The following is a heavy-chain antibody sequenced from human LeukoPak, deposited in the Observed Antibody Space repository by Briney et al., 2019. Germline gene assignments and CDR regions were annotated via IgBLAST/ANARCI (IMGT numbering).Heavy chain of an antibody. CDR2: IYYSGST. CDR1: GGSISSSIYY. Sequence: PSETLSLTCTVSGGSISSSIYYWGWIRQPPGKGLEWIGSIYYSGSTYYNPSLKSRVTISVDTSKNQFSLKLSSVTAADTAVYYCARRGDCSSTSCYTTGPNFYFDYWGQGTLVTVSS. V-gene: IGHV4-39*01. J-gene: IGHJ4*02. D-gene: IGHD2-2*02. CDR3: ARRGDCSSTSCYTTGPNFYFDY.